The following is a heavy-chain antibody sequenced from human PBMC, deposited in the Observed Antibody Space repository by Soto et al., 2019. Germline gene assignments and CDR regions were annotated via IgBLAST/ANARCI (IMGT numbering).Heavy chain of an antibody. D-gene: IGHD2-15*01. Sequence: SETLSLTCAVYGGSFSGYYWSWIRQPPGKGLEWIGEINHSGSTNYNPSLKSRVTISVDTSKNQFSLKLSSVTAADTAVYYCARGAADIVVVVAAASVWFVHWGQGTLVTVSS. J-gene: IGHJ5*02. CDR2: INHSGST. V-gene: IGHV4-34*01. CDR1: GGSFSGYY. CDR3: ARGAADIVVVVAAASVWFVH.